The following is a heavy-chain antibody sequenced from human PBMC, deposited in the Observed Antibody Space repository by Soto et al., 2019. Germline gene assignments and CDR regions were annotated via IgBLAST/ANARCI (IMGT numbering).Heavy chain of an antibody. D-gene: IGHD1-20*01. J-gene: IGHJ5*02. Sequence: PGGSLRLSCAASGITFSNHALSWVRQAPGNGLEWVSGISGSGTTTYYADSVKGRFTISRDNSKNTLSLKMNSLRADDTAVYYWAKEHGEGIPTITSFLASWGKGTPVPVSS. CDR3: AKEHGEGIPTITSFLAS. CDR1: GITFSNHA. V-gene: IGHV3-23*01. CDR2: ISGSGTTT.